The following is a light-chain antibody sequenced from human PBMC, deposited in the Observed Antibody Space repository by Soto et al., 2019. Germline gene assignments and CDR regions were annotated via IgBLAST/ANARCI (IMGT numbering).Light chain of an antibody. CDR2: EVS. V-gene: IGLV2-14*01. CDR3: SSYTVYSTLV. CDR1: SSDVGGYNL. Sequence: QSSLTHPASVSGSPGQSITISCTGTSSDVGGYNLVSWFQQHPGKVPQLIIFEVSSRPSGISSRFSGSKSGNTASLTISGLQAEDEADYYCSSYTVYSTLVFGTGTKVTVL. J-gene: IGLJ1*01.